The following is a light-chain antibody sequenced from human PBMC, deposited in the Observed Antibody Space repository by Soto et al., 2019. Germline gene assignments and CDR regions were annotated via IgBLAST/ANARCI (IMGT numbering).Light chain of an antibody. V-gene: IGKV3-15*01. J-gene: IGKJ2*01. CDR2: GAS. CDR3: QQYNNLPPVT. Sequence: EIILTQSPASLSVSPGERATLSCRASQSVNNNLAWYQQKPGQAPRLLIYGASTRATGIPGRFRGSGSGTEFTLTITSLQSEDFAVYFCQQYNNLPPVTFGQGTKLEIK. CDR1: QSVNNN.